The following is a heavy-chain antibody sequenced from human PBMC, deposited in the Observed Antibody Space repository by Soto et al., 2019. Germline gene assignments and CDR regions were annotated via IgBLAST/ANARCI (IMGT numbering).Heavy chain of an antibody. Sequence: QVQLVESGGGLVKPGGSLRLSCAASGFTFSDYYMSWIREAPGKGLEWVSYISPSGGTIYYADSVKGRFTLSRDNAKNSLYLQMNSLRAEDTAVYHCVRVGYAYGNDPWGQGTLVAVSS. J-gene: IGHJ5*02. D-gene: IGHD3-10*01. V-gene: IGHV3-11*01. CDR1: GFTFSDYY. CDR3: VRVGYAYGNDP. CDR2: ISPSGGTI.